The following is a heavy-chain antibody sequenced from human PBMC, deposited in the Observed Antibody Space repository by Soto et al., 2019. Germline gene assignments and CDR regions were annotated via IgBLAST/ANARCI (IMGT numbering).Heavy chain of an antibody. Sequence: ASVQVSCKASGGTFSSYAISWVRQAPGQGLEWMGGIIPIFGTANYAQKFQGRVTITADESTSTAYMELSSLRSEDTAVYYCARPSLDGSGSYPLDYWGQGTLVTVSS. CDR3: ARPSLDGSGSYPLDY. CDR1: GGTFSSYA. J-gene: IGHJ4*02. D-gene: IGHD3-10*01. CDR2: IIPIFGTA. V-gene: IGHV1-69*13.